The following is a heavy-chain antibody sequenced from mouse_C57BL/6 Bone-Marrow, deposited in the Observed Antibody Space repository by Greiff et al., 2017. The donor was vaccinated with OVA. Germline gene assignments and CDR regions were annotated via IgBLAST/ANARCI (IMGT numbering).Heavy chain of an antibody. J-gene: IGHJ2*01. V-gene: IGHV2-6-1*01. CDR1: GFSLTSYG. CDR2: IWSDGST. CDR3: ARHNRDYFDY. Sequence: VKVVESGPGLVAPSQSLSITCTVSGFSLTSYGVHWVRQPPGKGLEWLVVIWSDGSTTYNSALKSRLSISKDNSKSQVFLKMNSLQTDDTAMYXSARHNRDYFDYWGQGTTLTVSS.